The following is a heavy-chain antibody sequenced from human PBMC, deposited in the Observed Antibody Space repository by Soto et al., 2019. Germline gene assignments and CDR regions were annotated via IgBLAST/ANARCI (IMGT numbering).Heavy chain of an antibody. V-gene: IGHV3-23*01. CDR3: ASFTMVRGVRQCMVF. Sequence: GYLRLSSAASGGTFRSYAMSWVRQAPGKGLEWVSAISGSGGSTYYADSVKGRFTISRDNSKNTLYLQMNSLRAEDTAVYYCASFTMVRGVRQCMVFWGPGTLVTVS. D-gene: IGHD3-10*01. CDR2: ISGSGGST. CDR1: GGTFRSYA. J-gene: IGHJ6*02.